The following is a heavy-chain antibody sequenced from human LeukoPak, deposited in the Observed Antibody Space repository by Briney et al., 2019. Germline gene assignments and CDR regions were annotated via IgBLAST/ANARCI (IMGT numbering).Heavy chain of an antibody. D-gene: IGHD3-22*01. J-gene: IGHJ6*02. Sequence: GGSLRLSCAASGFTFSNYGMSWVRQGPGKGLEWVSGITGSGGSTNYADSVKGRFTISRDNSKNTLYLQMNSLRAEDTAVYYCAKATLAKTVVRSGMDVWGQGTTVTVPS. CDR2: ITGSGGST. CDR3: AKATLAKTVVRSGMDV. V-gene: IGHV3-23*01. CDR1: GFTFSNYG.